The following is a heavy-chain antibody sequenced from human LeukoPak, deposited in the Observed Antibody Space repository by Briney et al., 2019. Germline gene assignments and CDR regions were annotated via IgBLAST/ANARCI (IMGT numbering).Heavy chain of an antibody. V-gene: IGHV1-2*02. CDR1: GYTFTGYY. J-gene: IGHJ4*02. Sequence: ASVKVSCKASGYTFTGYYMHWVRQAPGQGLEWMGWINPNSGGTNYAQKLQGRVTMTTDTSTSTAYMELRSLRSDDTAVHYCARDGRVREGFDYWGQGTLVTVSS. D-gene: IGHD4/OR15-4a*01. CDR3: ARDGRVREGFDY. CDR2: INPNSGGT.